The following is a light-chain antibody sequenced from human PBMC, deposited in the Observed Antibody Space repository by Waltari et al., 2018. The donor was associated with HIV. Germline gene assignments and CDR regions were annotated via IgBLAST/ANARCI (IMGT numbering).Light chain of an antibody. CDR2: GTN. Sequence: SSELTQDPAVSVALGQTVRITCQGDSLRSYYASWYQQKPGQAPVLVIYGTNNRPSGIPDRFACSSSANTASLTVTEAQSEDEADYDCNSLDNNDNHVVFGGGTKVTVL. CDR3: NSLDNNDNHVV. V-gene: IGLV3-19*01. CDR1: SLRSYY. J-gene: IGLJ2*01.